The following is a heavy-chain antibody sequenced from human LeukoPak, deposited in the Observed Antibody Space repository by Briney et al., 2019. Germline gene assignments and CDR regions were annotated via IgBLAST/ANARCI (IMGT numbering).Heavy chain of an antibody. D-gene: IGHD5-12*01. Sequence: GGSLRLSCAASGFTFSSYEMNWVRQAPGKGLEWVSYINSGGSTIYYADSLKGRFTISRDNAENSLYLQMNSLRDEDTAVYYCARAMRSGYDYWGQGTLVTVSS. V-gene: IGHV3-48*03. CDR1: GFTFSSYE. CDR3: ARAMRSGYDY. CDR2: INSGGSTI. J-gene: IGHJ4*02.